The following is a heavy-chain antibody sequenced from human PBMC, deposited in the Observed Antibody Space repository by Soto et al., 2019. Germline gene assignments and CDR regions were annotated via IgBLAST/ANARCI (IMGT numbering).Heavy chain of an antibody. Sequence: QVQLEESGGGVVQPGRSLRLSCEASGFTFNTYSMHWVRQPPGKGLEWLAAIWYDGTQKYYADSVKGRFIISRDNSKKTLYVEMNSLRAEATAVYYCARAGGTTVTGLWHFDSWGQGTLVTVSS. D-gene: IGHD4-17*01. CDR1: GFTFNTYS. V-gene: IGHV3-33*01. J-gene: IGHJ4*02. CDR3: ARAGGTTVTGLWHFDS. CDR2: IWYDGTQK.